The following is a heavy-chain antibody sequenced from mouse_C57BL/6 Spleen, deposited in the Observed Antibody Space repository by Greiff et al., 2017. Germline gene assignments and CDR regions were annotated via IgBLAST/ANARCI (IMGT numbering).Heavy chain of an antibody. J-gene: IGHJ2*01. D-gene: IGHD2-4*01. V-gene: IGHV1-47*01. CDR3: ARAFYYDYDEGSYYFDY. CDR2: FHPYNDDT. Sequence: VQLQQSGAELVKPGASVKMSCKASGYTFTTYPIEWMKQNHGKSLEWIGNFHPYNDDTKYNEKFKGKATLTVEKSSSTVYLELSRLTSDDSAVYYCARAFYYDYDEGSYYFDYWGQGTTLTVSS. CDR1: GYTFTTYP.